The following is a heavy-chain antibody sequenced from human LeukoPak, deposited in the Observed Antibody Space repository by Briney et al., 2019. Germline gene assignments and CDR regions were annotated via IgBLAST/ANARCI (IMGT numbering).Heavy chain of an antibody. D-gene: IGHD6-19*01. CDR3: AEGSSGFAY. CDR2: IDSTSSYI. V-gene: IGHV3-21*01. Sequence: GGSLRLSCAASGFTFSDYSMNWVRQAPGKGLEWVSFIDSTSSYIHYGDSVKGRFTTSRDNAKNSLYLHMNSLRAEDTAVYYCAEGSSGFAYWGQGTLVTVSS. CDR1: GFTFSDYS. J-gene: IGHJ4*02.